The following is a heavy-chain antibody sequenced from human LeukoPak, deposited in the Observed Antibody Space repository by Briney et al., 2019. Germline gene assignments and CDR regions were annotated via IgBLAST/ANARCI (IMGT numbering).Heavy chain of an antibody. V-gene: IGHV4-4*02. J-gene: IGHJ4*02. CDR1: GDSISNSNW. CDR2: IYHSGRT. CDR3: ARGLVIAVAGWGPWELPPAGYDY. Sequence: SGTLSLTCTVSGDSISNSNWWSWVRQPPGKGLEWIGEIYHSGRTNYNPSLKSRLTILVEKSKNQFSLKLSSVTAADTAVYYCARGLVIAVAGWGPWELPPAGYDYWGQGTLVTVSS. D-gene: IGHD6-19*01.